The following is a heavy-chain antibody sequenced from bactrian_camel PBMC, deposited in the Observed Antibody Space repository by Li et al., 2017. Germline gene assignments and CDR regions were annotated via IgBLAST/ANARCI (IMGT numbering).Heavy chain of an antibody. D-gene: IGHD1*01. CDR3: AADTTVPRWNRFLSSQWKH. J-gene: IGHJ4*01. Sequence: HVQLVESGGGSVQAGGSLRLSCAASAHVVEHWYMGWFRQAPGEEREGVAVIDNDGTVTYADSVKGRFTIAKDNAKNTLDLQMISLKPEDTGNYYCAADTTVPRWNRFLSSQWKHWGQGTQVTGS. CDR1: AHVVEHWY. CDR2: IDNDGTV. V-gene: IGHV3S53*01.